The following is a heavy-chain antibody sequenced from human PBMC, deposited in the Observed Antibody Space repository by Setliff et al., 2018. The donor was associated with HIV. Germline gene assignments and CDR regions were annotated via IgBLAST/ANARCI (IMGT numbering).Heavy chain of an antibody. D-gene: IGHD4-17*01. J-gene: IGHJ4*02. CDR1: GYTFTGYY. Sequence: ASVKVSCKASGYTFTGYYMHWVRQAPGQGLEWMGWIKINSGGTKFTQKLQDRVTMTTDTSTNTAYMELRSLRSDDTAVYYCARLLTRYDSGNDYGDYGDFDYWGQGTLVTVS. V-gene: IGHV1-2*02. CDR3: ARLLTRYDSGNDYGDYGDFDY. CDR2: IKINSGGT.